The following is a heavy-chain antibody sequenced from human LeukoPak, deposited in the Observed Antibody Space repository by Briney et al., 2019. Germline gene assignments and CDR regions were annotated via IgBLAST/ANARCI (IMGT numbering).Heavy chain of an antibody. CDR1: RASISNYY. Sequence: PSETLSLTSIVSRASISNYYWSWIRQPAGKGLEWIGRIYTSGSTNYKPSLKSRVTMSADTSKNQFSLKLSSVTAADTAVYYCARSLSGSYSYFDYWGQGTLVTVSS. J-gene: IGHJ4*02. D-gene: IGHD1-26*01. CDR3: ARSLSGSYSYFDY. CDR2: IYTSGST. V-gene: IGHV4-4*07.